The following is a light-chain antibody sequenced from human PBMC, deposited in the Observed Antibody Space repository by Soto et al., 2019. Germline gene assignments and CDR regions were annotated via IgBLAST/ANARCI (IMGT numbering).Light chain of an antibody. V-gene: IGKV3D-15*01. CDR2: GTS. CDR3: QQYNNWPIT. CDR1: QSVSSN. J-gene: IGKJ5*01. Sequence: EIVMTHSPATLSVSPRERATLSCRASQSVSSNLAWYQQKPGQAPRLLIYGTSTRATGIPARFSGSGSGTEFTLTISSLQSEDFAVYYCQQYNNWPITFGQGTRLEIK.